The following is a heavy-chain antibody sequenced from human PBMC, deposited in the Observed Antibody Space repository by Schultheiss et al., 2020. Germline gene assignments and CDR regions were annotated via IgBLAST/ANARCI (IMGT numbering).Heavy chain of an antibody. CDR2: ISSSSSYI. J-gene: IGHJ6*04. D-gene: IGHD1-1*01. V-gene: IGHV3-21*01. CDR1: GLTFSSYS. Sequence: GGSLRLSCAASGLTFSSYSMNWVRQAPGKGLEWVSSISSSSSYIYYADSVKGRFTISRDNAKNSLYLQMNSLRAEDTAVYYCARHDSNWNDVYYYGMDVWGKGTTVTVSS. CDR3: ARHDSNWNDVYYYGMDV.